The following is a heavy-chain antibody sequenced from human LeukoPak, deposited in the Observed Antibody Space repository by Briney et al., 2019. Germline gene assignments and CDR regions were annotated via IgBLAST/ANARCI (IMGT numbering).Heavy chain of an antibody. CDR2: INGDGSTT. CDR1: GFTFSTFA. Sequence: GGSLRLSCAASGFTFSTFAMSWVRQAPGMGLEWVSRINGDGSTTSYADSVKGGFTISRDNAKNTLYLQMNSLRGEDTGVYFCTRRRPGFFAFDIWGQGTMVTVSS. CDR3: TRRRPGFFAFDI. V-gene: IGHV3-74*01. J-gene: IGHJ3*02.